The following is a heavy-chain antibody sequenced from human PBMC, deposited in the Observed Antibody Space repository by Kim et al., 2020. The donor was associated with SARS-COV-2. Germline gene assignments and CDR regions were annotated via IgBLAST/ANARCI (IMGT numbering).Heavy chain of an antibody. CDR1: GFTFSDYY. J-gene: IGHJ6*03. CDR3: ARVAVVPAAIWSYYYYMDV. Sequence: GGSLRLSCAASGFTFSDYYMSWIRQAPGKGLEWVSYISSSGSTIYYADSVKGRFTISRDNAKNSLYLQMNSLRAEDTAVYYCARVAVVPAAIWSYYYYMDVWARGTRVTVS. D-gene: IGHD2-2*02. V-gene: IGHV3-11*01. CDR2: ISSSGSTI.